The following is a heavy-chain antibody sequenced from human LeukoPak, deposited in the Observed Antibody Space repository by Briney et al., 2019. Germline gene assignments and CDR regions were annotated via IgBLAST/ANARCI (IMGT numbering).Heavy chain of an antibody. CDR2: IFHSGST. V-gene: IGHV4-4*02. CDR3: ARDLGSEGF. Sequence: SETLSLTCAVSGGSISSSWWSWVRQPPGKGLEWIGEIFHSGSTNYNPSLKSRVTISVDTSKNQFSLKLSSVTAADTAVYYCARDLGSEGFWGQGTLVTVSS. D-gene: IGHD1-26*01. CDR1: GGSISSSW. J-gene: IGHJ4*02.